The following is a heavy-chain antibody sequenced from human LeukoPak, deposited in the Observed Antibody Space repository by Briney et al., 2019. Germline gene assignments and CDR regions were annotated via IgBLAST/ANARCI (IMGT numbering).Heavy chain of an antibody. V-gene: IGHV1-69*04. CDR3: ARGCRTAPWALYYYYGMDV. J-gene: IGHJ6*02. CDR1: GGTFSSYA. D-gene: IGHD1-1*01. Sequence: SVKVSCKASGGTFSSYAISWVRQAPGQGLEWMGRIIPILGIANYAQKFQGRVTITADKSTNTAYMELSSLRSEDTAVYYCARGCRTAPWALYYYYGMDVWGQGTTVTVSS. CDR2: IIPILGIA.